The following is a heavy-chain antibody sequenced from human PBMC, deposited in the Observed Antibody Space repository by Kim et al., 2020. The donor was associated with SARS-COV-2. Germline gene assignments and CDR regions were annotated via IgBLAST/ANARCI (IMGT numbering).Heavy chain of an antibody. CDR1: GFTFNNYA. V-gene: IGHV3-23*01. D-gene: IGHD3-10*01. Sequence: GGSLRLSCAASGFTFNNYAMTWVRRAPGKGLEWVSAISGGGGSTYYADSVKGRFTISRDNSKNTLYLQMNSLRAEDTAVYYCAKSGGTGIRRFDYFDYWGQGTQVTVSS. J-gene: IGHJ4*02. CDR2: ISGGGGST. CDR3: AKSGGTGIRRFDYFDY.